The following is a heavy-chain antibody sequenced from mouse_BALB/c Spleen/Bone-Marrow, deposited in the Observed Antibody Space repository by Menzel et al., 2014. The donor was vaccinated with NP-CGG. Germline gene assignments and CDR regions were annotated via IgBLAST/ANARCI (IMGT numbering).Heavy chain of an antibody. V-gene: IGHV14-3*02. CDR2: IDPGSGST. CDR1: VLNINDTH. Sequence: QLPQSAAELVKPWASVKLSCRASVLNINDTHIHWVKQRPEQALDWTGRIDPGSGSTKYDPKFQGKATIKADTSSNTAYVQLSSLTSEDTAVYYCARATPYYPLDYWGQGNSVTVSS. J-gene: IGHJ4*01. CDR3: ARATPYYPLDY.